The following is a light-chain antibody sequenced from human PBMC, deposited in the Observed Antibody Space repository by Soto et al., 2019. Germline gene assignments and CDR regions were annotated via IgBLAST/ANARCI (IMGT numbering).Light chain of an antibody. CDR2: GAS. Sequence: EIVMTQSPATLSVSPGERATLSCRASQSINNNLAWYQQKRGQGPRLLIYGASSRATGTPARFSGSGSGTGFTLTISSLQSEDFAIDYGQQYNDWPLTFGGGTKVEIK. V-gene: IGKV3-15*01. CDR3: QQYNDWPLT. CDR1: QSINNN. J-gene: IGKJ4*01.